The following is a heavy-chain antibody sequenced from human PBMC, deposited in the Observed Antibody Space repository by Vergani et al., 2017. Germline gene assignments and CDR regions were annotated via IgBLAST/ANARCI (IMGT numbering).Heavy chain of an antibody. CDR3: ARDCRSGGSCY. Sequence: QVQLVESGGGVVQPGRSLRLSCAASGFTFSSYAMHWVRQAPGKGLEWVAVISYDGSNKYYADSVKGRFTISRDNAKNSLYLQMNSLRAEDTAVYYCARDCRSGGSCYWGQGTLVTVSS. D-gene: IGHD2-15*01. V-gene: IGHV3-30-3*01. CDR2: ISYDGSNK. J-gene: IGHJ4*02. CDR1: GFTFSSYA.